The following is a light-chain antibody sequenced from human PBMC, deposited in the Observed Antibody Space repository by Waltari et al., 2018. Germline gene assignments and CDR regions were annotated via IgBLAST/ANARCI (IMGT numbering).Light chain of an antibody. Sequence: GDRVTISCRASQSVSSYLAWYQQKPGQAPRLLIYDASNRATGIPARFSGSGSGTDFTLTISSLEPEDFAVYYCQQRSNWPPITFGQGTRLEIK. CDR2: DAS. CDR3: QQRSNWPPIT. CDR1: QSVSSY. V-gene: IGKV3-11*01. J-gene: IGKJ5*01.